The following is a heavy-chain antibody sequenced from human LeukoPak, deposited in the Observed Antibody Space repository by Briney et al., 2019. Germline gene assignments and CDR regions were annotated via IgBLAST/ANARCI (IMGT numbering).Heavy chain of an antibody. J-gene: IGHJ4*02. CDR1: GFTFSSYA. V-gene: IGHV3-23*01. CDR2: ISGSGGST. CDR3: ASWLRLGSKSVTADY. Sequence: SGGSLRLSCAASGFTFSSYAMSWVRQAPGKGLEWVSAISGSGGSTYYADSVKGRFTISRDNSKNTLYLQMNSLRAEDTAVYYCASWLRLGSKSVTADYWGQGTLVTVSS. D-gene: IGHD5-12*01.